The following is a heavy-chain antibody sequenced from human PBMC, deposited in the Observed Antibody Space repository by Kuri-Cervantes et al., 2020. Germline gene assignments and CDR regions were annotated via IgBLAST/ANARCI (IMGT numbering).Heavy chain of an antibody. CDR2: INPSGGST. J-gene: IGHJ6*02. Sequence: ASVKVSCKASGYAFTSYYMHWVRQAPGQGLEWMGIINPSGGSTSYAQKFQGRVTMARDTSTSTVYMELSSLRSEDTAVYYCARQAIAVGYGMDVWGQGTTVTVSS. CDR1: GYAFTSYY. D-gene: IGHD6-19*01. V-gene: IGHV1-46*01. CDR3: ARQAIAVGYGMDV.